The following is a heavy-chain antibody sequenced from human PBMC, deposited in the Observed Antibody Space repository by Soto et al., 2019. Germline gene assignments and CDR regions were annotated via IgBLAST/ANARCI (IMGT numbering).Heavy chain of an antibody. CDR3: TRVGYSSSWPFDS. Sequence: EVQLVESGGGLVKPGGSLRLSCAASGFTFTNAWTNWVRQAPGEGLEWVARIKTNTEGGTTDYAAPVKGRFTISRDDSKKMLYLQMNNLKTEDGAVYYCTRVGYSSSWPFDSWGQGTLVTVSS. CDR2: IKTNTEGGTT. CDR1: GFTFTNAW. J-gene: IGHJ4*02. V-gene: IGHV3-15*07. D-gene: IGHD6-13*01.